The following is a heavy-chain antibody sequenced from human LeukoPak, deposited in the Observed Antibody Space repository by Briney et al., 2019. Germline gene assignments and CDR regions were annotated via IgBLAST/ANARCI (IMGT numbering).Heavy chain of an antibody. Sequence: GASVKVSCKASGGTFSSYAISWVRQAPGQGLEWMGGIIPIFGTANYAQKFQGRVTITADKSTSTAYMELSSLRPEDTAVYYCARGRESMVRGVIINRRSPYYYYYMDVWGKGTTVTISS. CDR1: GGTFSSYA. V-gene: IGHV1-69*06. CDR2: IIPIFGTA. J-gene: IGHJ6*03. D-gene: IGHD3-10*01. CDR3: ARGRESMVRGVIINRRSPYYYYYMDV.